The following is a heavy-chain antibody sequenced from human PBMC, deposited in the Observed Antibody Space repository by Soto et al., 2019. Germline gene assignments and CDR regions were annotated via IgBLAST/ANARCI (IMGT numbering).Heavy chain of an antibody. CDR2: ISGGGGTT. Sequence: GGSLRLSCAASGFTFSSHGMHWVRQAPGKGLEWVAAISGGGGTTYYGDSVEGRFTMSRDNSKNTLYLQMNSLRADDTAVYYCARGPRDRETGLVTAAIDGMDVWGQGTTVTVSS. CDR3: ARGPRDRETGLVTAAIDGMDV. CDR1: GFTFSSHG. V-gene: IGHV3-23*01. D-gene: IGHD2-2*01. J-gene: IGHJ6*02.